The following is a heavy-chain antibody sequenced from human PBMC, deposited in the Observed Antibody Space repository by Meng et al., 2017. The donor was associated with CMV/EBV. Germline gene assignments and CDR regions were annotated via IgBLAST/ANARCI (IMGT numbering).Heavy chain of an antibody. Sequence: GESLKISCAASGFTFSSYSMNWVRQAPGQGLEWVSNIISGSRTKYYADSVKGRFTIPRDNAKNSLYLQMNSLRAEDTAVYYCARDPEAGVVVVPAAIFPYYYYGMDVWGQGTTVTVSS. CDR3: ARDPEAGVVVVPAAIFPYYYYGMDV. D-gene: IGHD2-2*01. J-gene: IGHJ6*02. CDR1: GFTFSSYS. V-gene: IGHV3-48*04. CDR2: IISGSRTK.